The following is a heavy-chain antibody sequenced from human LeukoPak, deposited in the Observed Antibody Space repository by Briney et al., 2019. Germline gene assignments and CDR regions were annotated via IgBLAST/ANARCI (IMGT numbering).Heavy chain of an antibody. CDR1: GYSFTSYC. D-gene: IGHD3-9*01. CDR2: IYPGDSDT. J-gene: IGHJ5*02. Sequence: GEYLKIYCHGPGYSFTSYCIGWVRQMPAKLLECLGIIYPGDSDTRYSPSFQGQVTISADKSISTAYLQWSSLKASDTAMYYCARFVGGVLTSWFDPWGQGTLVTVSS. CDR3: ARFVGGVLTSWFDP. V-gene: IGHV5-51*01.